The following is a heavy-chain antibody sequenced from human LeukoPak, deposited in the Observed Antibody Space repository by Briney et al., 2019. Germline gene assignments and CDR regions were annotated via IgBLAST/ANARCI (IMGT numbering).Heavy chain of an antibody. CDR1: GGSISSSSYY. CDR3: ARDGCSGGSCHNDY. D-gene: IGHD2-15*01. CDR2: IYYSGST. Sequence: SETLSLTCTVSGGSISSSSYYWGWIRQPPGKGLEWIGSIYYSGSTYYNPSLKSRVTISVDTSKNQFSLKLSSVTAADTAVYYCARDGCSGGSCHNDYWGQGTLVTVSS. J-gene: IGHJ4*02. V-gene: IGHV4-39*07.